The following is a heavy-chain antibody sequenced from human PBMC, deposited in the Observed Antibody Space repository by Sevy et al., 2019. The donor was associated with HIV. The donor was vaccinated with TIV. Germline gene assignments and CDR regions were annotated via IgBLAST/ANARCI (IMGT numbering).Heavy chain of an antibody. D-gene: IGHD4-17*01. J-gene: IGHJ4*02. V-gene: IGHV1-69*13. CDR2: IIPIFGTA. CDR3: ARANEATVTTFDY. Sequence: ASVKVSCKASGGTFSSYAISWVRQAPGQGLEWMGGIIPIFGTANYAQKFQGRVTITADESTSPAYMELSSLRSEDTAVYYCARANEATVTTFDYWGQGTLVTVSS. CDR1: GGTFSSYA.